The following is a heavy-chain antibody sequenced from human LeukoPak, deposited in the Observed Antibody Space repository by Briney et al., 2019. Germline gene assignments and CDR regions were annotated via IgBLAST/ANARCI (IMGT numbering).Heavy chain of an antibody. CDR2: IYNIANT. CDR3: TARGYFDWSSDDF. Sequence: SETLSLTSAVSGASLTGGSITGYYWRWIRQSPGKGLERIGYIYNIANTKYNRSLNNRAIISIDTSKNKCSLNLTSVTSADTAVYYCTARGYFDWSSDDFWGQGTLVTVSS. D-gene: IGHD3-9*01. CDR1: GASLTGGSITGYY. V-gene: IGHV4-61*08. J-gene: IGHJ4*02.